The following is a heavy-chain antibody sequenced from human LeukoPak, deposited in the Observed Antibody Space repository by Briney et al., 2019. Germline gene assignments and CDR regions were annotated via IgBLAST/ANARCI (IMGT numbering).Heavy chain of an antibody. Sequence: GGSLRLSCAASGFTFNNYNMNWVRQAPGRALEWVSSITSSGTYIFYADSVKGRFTISRDNAKNSLYLQMNSLRAEDTAVYYCARDNWNHDAFDIWGQGTMVTVSS. CDR3: ARDNWNHDAFDI. CDR2: ITSSGTYI. V-gene: IGHV3-21*01. J-gene: IGHJ3*02. D-gene: IGHD1-20*01. CDR1: GFTFNNYN.